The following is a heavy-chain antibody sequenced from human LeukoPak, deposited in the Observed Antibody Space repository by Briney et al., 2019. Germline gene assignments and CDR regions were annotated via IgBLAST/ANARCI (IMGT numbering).Heavy chain of an antibody. Sequence: GGSLRLSCGASGFASSRTWIHWVRQAPGKGLVWVSHINNFATTTTYADSVRGRFTISRDNAKNTVSLQMDNLRPEDTAVYYCATDGAYAMAVWGQGTTVTVSS. CDR1: GFASSRTW. V-gene: IGHV3-74*01. J-gene: IGHJ6*02. D-gene: IGHD1-26*01. CDR3: ATDGAYAMAV. CDR2: INNFATTT.